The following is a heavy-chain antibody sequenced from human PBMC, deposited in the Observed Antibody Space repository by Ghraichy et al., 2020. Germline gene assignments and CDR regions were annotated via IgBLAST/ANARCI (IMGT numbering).Heavy chain of an antibody. Sequence: GGSLRLSCAASGFTFISYSMSWVRQAPGKGLEWVSGINGKGDNTYYADSVKGRFTISRDSSTNTLYLQLHSLRAEDTAFYFCAKEMFSSQRSKFHSWGQGTLVTVS. D-gene: IGHD6-13*01. CDR2: INGKGDNT. CDR1: GFTFISYS. V-gene: IGHV3-23*01. J-gene: IGHJ4*02. CDR3: AKEMFSSQRSKFHS.